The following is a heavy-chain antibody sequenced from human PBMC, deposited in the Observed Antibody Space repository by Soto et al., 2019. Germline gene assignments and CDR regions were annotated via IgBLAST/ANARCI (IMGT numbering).Heavy chain of an antibody. J-gene: IGHJ4*02. Sequence: LGESLKISCKGSGYIFRSYWIGWGLQMPGKGLEWMGIIYPGDSDTRYSPSFQGQVTISADKSISTAYLQWSSLKASDTAMYYCARLSDGSHSALYWGQGTLVTVSS. V-gene: IGHV5-51*01. CDR3: ARLSDGSHSALY. CDR2: IYPGDSDT. CDR1: GYIFRSYW. D-gene: IGHD1-26*01.